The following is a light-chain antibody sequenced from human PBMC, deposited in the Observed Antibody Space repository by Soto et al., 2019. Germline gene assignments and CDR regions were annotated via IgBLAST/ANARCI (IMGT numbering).Light chain of an antibody. Sequence: QLVLTQPPSASGTPGQRVTISCSGRSANIGNNYVCWYQQLPGTAPKLLIYSNNQRPSGVPVRFSGSKSGTSASLAISGLRSEDEADYYCVSWDDSLSGLVFGTGTKLTVL. CDR1: SANIGNNY. CDR2: SNN. CDR3: VSWDDSLSGLV. J-gene: IGLJ1*01. V-gene: IGLV1-47*02.